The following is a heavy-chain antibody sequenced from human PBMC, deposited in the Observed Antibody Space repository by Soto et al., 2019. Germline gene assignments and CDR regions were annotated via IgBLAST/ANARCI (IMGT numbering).Heavy chain of an antibody. Sequence: PGGSLRLSCAASGFTFSDYAMTWVRQAPGKGLEWVSALTPGGETTYHIESVKGRFTISRDNAKNTLYLQMNSLTDADTAVYYCAKDSPVGGNSQDLDYWGPGTLVTVSS. D-gene: IGHD1-26*01. CDR1: GFTFSDYA. V-gene: IGHV3-23*01. J-gene: IGHJ4*02. CDR3: AKDSPVGGNSQDLDY. CDR2: LTPGGETT.